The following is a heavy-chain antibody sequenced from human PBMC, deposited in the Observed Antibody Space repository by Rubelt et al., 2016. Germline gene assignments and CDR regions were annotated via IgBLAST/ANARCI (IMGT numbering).Heavy chain of an antibody. V-gene: IGHV4-59*08. Sequence: QVQLQESGPGLVKPSETLSLTCTVSGGSISSYYWSWIRQPPGKGLEWIGYIYYSGSTNYNPSLKSGVTISVDTSKNQFSLKLSSVTAADTAVYYCARRGRSGRLSAFDIWGQGTMVTVSS. CDR3: ARRGRSGRLSAFDI. J-gene: IGHJ3*02. D-gene: IGHD3-16*02. CDR1: GGSISSYY. CDR2: IYYSGST.